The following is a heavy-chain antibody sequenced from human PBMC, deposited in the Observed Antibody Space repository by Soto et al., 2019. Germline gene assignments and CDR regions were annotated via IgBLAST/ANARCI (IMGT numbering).Heavy chain of an antibody. CDR2: INHSGST. J-gene: IGHJ1*01. D-gene: IGHD2-2*01. Sequence: SETLSLTCAVYGGSFSGYYWSWIRQPPGKGLEWIGEINHSGSTNYNPSLKSRVTISVDTSKNQFSLKLSSVTAADTAVYYCARGLVYCSSTSCYDAEYFQHWGQGTLVNVSS. CDR3: ARGLVYCSSTSCYDAEYFQH. CDR1: GGSFSGYY. V-gene: IGHV4-34*01.